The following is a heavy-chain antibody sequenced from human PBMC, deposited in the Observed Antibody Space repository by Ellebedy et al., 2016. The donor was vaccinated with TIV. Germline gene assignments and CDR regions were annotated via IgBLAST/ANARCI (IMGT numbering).Heavy chain of an antibody. Sequence: GESLKISCEAFGFSFRSYWMSWVRQAPGKGLEWVANIRGDSEKYYVDSVKGRFTISRDNGKNSLYLQMPSLRPEDTAVYYCARRGSYGDYAVQINSWFDSWGQGTLVTVSS. CDR3: ARRGSYGDYAVQINSWFDS. CDR1: GFSFRSYW. J-gene: IGHJ5*01. V-gene: IGHV3-7*01. CDR2: IRGDSEK. D-gene: IGHD4-17*01.